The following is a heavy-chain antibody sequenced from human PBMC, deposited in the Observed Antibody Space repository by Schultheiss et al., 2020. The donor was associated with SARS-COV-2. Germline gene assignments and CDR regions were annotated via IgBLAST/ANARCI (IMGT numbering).Heavy chain of an antibody. CDR1: GYTFTGYY. CDR2: INPSGGST. D-gene: IGHD3-3*01. J-gene: IGHJ4*02. V-gene: IGHV1-2*02. CDR3: ARGLRWSGYYFDY. Sequence: ASVKVSCKASGYTFTGYYMHWVRQAPGQGLEWMGWINPSGGSTSYAQKFQGRVTMTRDTSISTAYMELSRLRSDDTAVYYCARGLRWSGYYFDYWGQGTLVTVSS.